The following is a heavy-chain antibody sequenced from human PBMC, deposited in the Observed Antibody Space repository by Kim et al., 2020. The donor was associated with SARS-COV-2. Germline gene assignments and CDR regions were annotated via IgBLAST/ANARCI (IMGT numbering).Heavy chain of an antibody. J-gene: IGHJ4*02. CDR2: ISAYNGNT. Sequence: ASVKVSCKASGYTFTSYGISWVRQAPGQGLEWMGWISAYNGNTNYAQKLQGRVTMTTDTSTSTAYMELRSLRSDDTAVYYCARDTVVVPAAIGFSDFDYWGPVTLVSVSS. CDR1: GYTFTSYG. CDR3: ARDTVVVPAAIGFSDFDY. V-gene: IGHV1-18*04. D-gene: IGHD2-2*01.